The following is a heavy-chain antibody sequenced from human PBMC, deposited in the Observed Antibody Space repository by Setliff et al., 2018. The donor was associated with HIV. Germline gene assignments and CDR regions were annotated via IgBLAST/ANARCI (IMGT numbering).Heavy chain of an antibody. CDR1: GGSFSGYC. CDR2: IAYSGTTMYF. J-gene: IGHJ4*02. CDR3: ARGPPFAY. V-gene: IGHV4-34*01. Sequence: SETLSLTCAVYGGSFSGYCWSWIRQPPGKGLEWIGDIAYSGTTMYFNYNPSLESRLSLSEDTSRHQFSLKLTSVTADDTGIYYCARGPPFAYWGQGLLVTVSS.